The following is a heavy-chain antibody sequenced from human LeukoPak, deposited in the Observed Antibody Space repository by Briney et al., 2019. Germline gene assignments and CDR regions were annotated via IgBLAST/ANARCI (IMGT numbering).Heavy chain of an antibody. J-gene: IGHJ4*02. CDR2: VYPSGGDT. V-gene: IGHV3-23*05. D-gene: IGHD2-15*01. CDR1: GLTFSSYA. CDR3: AKASGGSCFSSYDF. Sequence: PGGSLRLSCVVSGLTFSSYAMNWVRQAPGKGLEWVSCVYPSGGDTHYAASVRGRFTISRDTSKNTLYLQMNSLTAEDTAVYYCAKASGGSCFSSYDFWGQGTLVTVSS.